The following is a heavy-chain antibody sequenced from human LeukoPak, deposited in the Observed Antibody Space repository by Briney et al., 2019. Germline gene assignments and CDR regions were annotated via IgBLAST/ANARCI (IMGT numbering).Heavy chain of an antibody. V-gene: IGHV4-59*01. CDR2: IFYSGST. Sequence: PSETLSLTCTVSGGSISSYYWSWIRQPPGKGLEWIGYIFYSGSTNCNPSLKSRVTISVDTSKNQFSLNLSSVTAADTAMYYCARVETVRPGYYYYGMDVWGQGTTVTVSS. D-gene: IGHD4-17*01. CDR3: ARVETVRPGYYYYGMDV. CDR1: GGSISSYY. J-gene: IGHJ6*02.